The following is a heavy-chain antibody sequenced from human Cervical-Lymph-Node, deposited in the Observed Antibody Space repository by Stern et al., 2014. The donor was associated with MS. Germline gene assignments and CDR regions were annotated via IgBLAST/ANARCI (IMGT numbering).Heavy chain of an antibody. CDR2: IYPGDSEI. Sequence: VQLVESGAEVKKPGESLKISCKGSGYSFATYWIGWVRQMPGKGLEWMAIIYPGDSEIRYRPSFQGQVTISLDKSISTTYLQWSSLKASDTAMYYCARPVGNGYFDFWGQGTLVTVSS. D-gene: IGHD2-8*01. J-gene: IGHJ4*02. V-gene: IGHV5-51*03. CDR1: GYSFATYW. CDR3: ARPVGNGYFDF.